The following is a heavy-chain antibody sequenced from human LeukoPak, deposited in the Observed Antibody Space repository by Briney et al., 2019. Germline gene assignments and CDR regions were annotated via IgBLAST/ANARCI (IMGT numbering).Heavy chain of an antibody. V-gene: IGHV5-51*01. CDR1: GYSFTSYW. CDR2: IYPGDSDT. CDR3: ARTYYYDSSGYLGRGYYYYMDV. J-gene: IGHJ6*03. D-gene: IGHD3-22*01. Sequence: GESLKISCKGSGYSFTSYWIGWVRQMPGKGLEWMGIIYPGDSDTRYSPSFQGQVTISADKSISTAYLQWSSLKASDTAMYYCARTYYYDSSGYLGRGYYYYMDVWGKGTTVTVSS.